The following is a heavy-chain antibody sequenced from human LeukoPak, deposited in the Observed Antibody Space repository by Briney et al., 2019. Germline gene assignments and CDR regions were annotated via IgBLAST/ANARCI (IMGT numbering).Heavy chain of an antibody. D-gene: IGHD3-3*01. V-gene: IGHV3-30*02. CDR3: AREANYDFWSGYFHGWFDP. Sequence: PGGSLRLSCAASGFTFSSYGMHWVRQAPGKGLEWVAFIRYDGSNKYYADSVKGRFTISRDNSKNTLYLQMNSLRAEDTAVYYCAREANYDFWSGYFHGWFDPWGQGTLVTVSS. CDR2: IRYDGSNK. CDR1: GFTFSSYG. J-gene: IGHJ5*02.